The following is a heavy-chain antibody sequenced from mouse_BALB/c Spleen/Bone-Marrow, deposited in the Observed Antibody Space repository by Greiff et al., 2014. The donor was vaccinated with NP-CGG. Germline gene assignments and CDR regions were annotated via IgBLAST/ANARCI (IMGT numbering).Heavy chain of an antibody. CDR1: GYSFTGYY. Sequence: EVKLQESGPELVKPGASVKISCKASGYSFTGYYMHWVKQSHVKSLEWIGRINPYNGATSYNQNFKDRASLTVDKSSSTAYMELHSLTSEDSAVYYCARRNYGSSYWYFDVWGAGTTVTVSS. CDR3: ARRNYGSSYWYFDV. V-gene: IGHV1-31*01. D-gene: IGHD1-1*01. CDR2: INPYNGAT. J-gene: IGHJ1*01.